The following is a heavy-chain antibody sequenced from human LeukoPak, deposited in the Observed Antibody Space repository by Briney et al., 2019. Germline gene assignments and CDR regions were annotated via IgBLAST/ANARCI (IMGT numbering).Heavy chain of an antibody. Sequence: ETLSLTCAVYGGSFSGYYWSWIRQPPGKGLEWIGEINHSGSTNYNPSLKSRVTISVDTSKNQFSLKLSSVTAADTAVYYCARHRLEWFGELSKPSGIDCWGQGTLVTVSS. CDR1: GGSFSGYY. CDR2: INHSGST. D-gene: IGHD3-10*01. V-gene: IGHV4-34*01. CDR3: ARHRLEWFGELSKPSGIDC. J-gene: IGHJ4*02.